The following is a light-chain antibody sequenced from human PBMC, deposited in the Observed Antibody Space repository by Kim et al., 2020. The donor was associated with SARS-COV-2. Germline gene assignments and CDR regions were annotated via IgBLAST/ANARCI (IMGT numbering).Light chain of an antibody. CDR2: GAS. CDR3: QQRSNWPLT. J-gene: IGKJ4*01. Sequence: SSAGDRVTLSCRASQRISRYLAWYQQKPGKAPKLLIYGASSWATGIPSRFSGSGSGTDFTLTISSLEPEDFAVYYCQQRSNWPLTFGGGTKVDIK. CDR1: QRISRY. V-gene: IGKV3-11*01.